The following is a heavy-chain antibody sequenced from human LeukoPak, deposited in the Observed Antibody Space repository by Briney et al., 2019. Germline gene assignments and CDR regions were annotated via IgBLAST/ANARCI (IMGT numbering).Heavy chain of an antibody. CDR2: INPNSGNT. V-gene: IGHV1-8*03. CDR1: GYTFISHD. CDR3: ARAGRFDSGHAWFDP. J-gene: IGHJ5*02. D-gene: IGHD5-12*01. Sequence: ASVTVSCKASGYTFISHDINWVRQAPGQGLEWMGWINPNSGNTGYAQKFQGRVTFTRNTSISTAYMELSSLRAEDTAVYYCARAGRFDSGHAWFDPWGQGTLVTVS.